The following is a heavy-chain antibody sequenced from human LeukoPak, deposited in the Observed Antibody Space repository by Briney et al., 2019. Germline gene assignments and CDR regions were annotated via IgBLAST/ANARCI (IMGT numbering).Heavy chain of an antibody. D-gene: IGHD1-26*01. CDR1: GFTFKNYR. CDR3: ARNRATNDY. CDR2: MKDDGNEI. J-gene: IGHJ4*02. Sequence: GGSLRLSCTASGFTFKNYRMTWVRQAPGKGLEWVASMKDDGNEIQYEDSVKGRFTISRDNAKNSLYLQMNNLRAEDMAVYYCARNRATNDYWGQGTLVTVSS. V-gene: IGHV3-7*01.